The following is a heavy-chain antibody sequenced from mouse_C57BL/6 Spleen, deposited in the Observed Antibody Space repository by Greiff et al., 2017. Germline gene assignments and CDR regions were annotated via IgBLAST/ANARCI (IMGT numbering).Heavy chain of an antibody. V-gene: IGHV1-66*01. Sequence: QVQLQQSGPELVKPGASVKISCKASGYSFTSYYIHWVKQRPGQGLEGIGWFYPGSGNTKYNEKFKGKATLTADTSSSTAYVQLSSLTSEDSAVYYCARGAFAYWGQGTLVTVSA. CDR3: ARGAFAY. CDR1: GYSFTSYY. J-gene: IGHJ3*01. CDR2: FYPGSGNT.